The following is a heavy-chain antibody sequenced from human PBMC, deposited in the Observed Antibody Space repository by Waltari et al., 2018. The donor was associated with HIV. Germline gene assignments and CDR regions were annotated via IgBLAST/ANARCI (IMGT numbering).Heavy chain of an antibody. V-gene: IGHV3-23*04. J-gene: IGHJ4*02. Sequence: EVQLVESGGGLVQPGGSLRLSSAASGLTFTNYAMNWVRQAPGKGLEWVSAISGSGGSTYYADSVKGLFTISRDNSKNTLYLQMNSLRAEDTAVYYCAKDDSTGSSGYYPFHYWGQGTLITVSS. CDR3: AKDDSTGSSGYYPFHY. CDR1: GLTFTNYA. D-gene: IGHD3-22*01. CDR2: ISGSGGST.